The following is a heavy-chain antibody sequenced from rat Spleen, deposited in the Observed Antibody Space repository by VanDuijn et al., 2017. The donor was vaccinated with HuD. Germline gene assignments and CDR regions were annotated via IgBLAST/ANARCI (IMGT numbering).Heavy chain of an antibody. CDR1: GFTFSDYA. CDR2: ITNTGGST. CDR3: GRHAGYYSGDYVLDA. J-gene: IGHJ4*01. Sequence: EVQLVESGGDLVQPGRSLKLSCTASGFTFSDYAMAWVRQAPRKGLEWVTTITNTGGSTYYPDSVRGRFTISRDNAKSTLYLQMNSLRSEDTATYYCGRHAGYYSGDYVLDAWGQGASVTVSS. V-gene: IGHV5-17*01. D-gene: IGHD1-1*01.